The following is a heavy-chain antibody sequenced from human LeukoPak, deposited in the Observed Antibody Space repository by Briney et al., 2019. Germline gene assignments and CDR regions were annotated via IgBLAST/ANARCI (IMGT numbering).Heavy chain of an antibody. V-gene: IGHV4-59*08. CDR1: GGSISSFY. Sequence: PSETLPLTCTVSGGSISSFYWSWIRQPPGKGLEWIGYIFYSGSTNYNPSLRSRVTISVDTSKNQFSLKLSSVTAADTAVYYCARRGPYSSSWNYFDSWGQGTLVTVSS. CDR3: ARRGPYSSSWNYFDS. J-gene: IGHJ4*02. CDR2: IFYSGST. D-gene: IGHD6-13*01.